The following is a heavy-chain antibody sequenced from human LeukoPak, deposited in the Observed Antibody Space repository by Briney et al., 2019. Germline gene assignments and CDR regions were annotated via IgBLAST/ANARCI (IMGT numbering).Heavy chain of an antibody. CDR1: GFTFSSYN. D-gene: IGHD2-2*01. CDR3: ARSYCSSTTCYPIDY. V-gene: IGHV3-48*04. J-gene: IGHJ4*02. Sequence: GSLILSCAASGFTFSSYNMNWVRQAPGKGLEWVSHIRTDGTTISYAESVKGRFTISRDNAKNSLSLQMNSLRAEDTAVYYCARSYCSSTTCYPIDYWGQGTLVTVSS. CDR2: IRTDGTTI.